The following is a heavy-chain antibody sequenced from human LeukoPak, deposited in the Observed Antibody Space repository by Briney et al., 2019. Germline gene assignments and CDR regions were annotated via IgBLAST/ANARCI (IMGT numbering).Heavy chain of an antibody. CDR1: GYTFTSYG. D-gene: IGHD6-19*01. J-gene: IGHJ4*02. Sequence: GASVKVSCKASGYTFTSYGISWVRQAPGQGLEWMGWISAYNGNTNYAQKLQGRVTMTTDTSTSTACMELRSLRSDDTAVYYCARDQGSSSGGAFDYWGQGTLVTVSS. V-gene: IGHV1-18*01. CDR3: ARDQGSSSGGAFDY. CDR2: ISAYNGNT.